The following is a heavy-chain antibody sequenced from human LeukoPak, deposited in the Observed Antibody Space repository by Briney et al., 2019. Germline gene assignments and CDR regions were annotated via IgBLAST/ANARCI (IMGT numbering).Heavy chain of an antibody. V-gene: IGHV3-23*01. Sequence: GGSLRLSCAAPGFTFSSYAMSWVRQAPGKGLEWVSAISGSGGSTYYADSVKGRFTISRDNSKNTLYLQMNSLRAEDTAVYYCAKDQEGVKKRSYPDAFDIWGQGTMVTVSS. CDR3: AKDQEGVKKRSYPDAFDI. D-gene: IGHD1-26*01. CDR1: GFTFSSYA. J-gene: IGHJ3*02. CDR2: ISGSGGST.